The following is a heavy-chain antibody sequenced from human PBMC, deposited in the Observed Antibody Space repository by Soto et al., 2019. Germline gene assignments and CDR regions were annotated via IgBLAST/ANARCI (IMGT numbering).Heavy chain of an antibody. CDR3: AREQYSSGWYFAFDI. CDR2: INPSGGST. J-gene: IGHJ3*02. D-gene: IGHD6-19*01. Sequence: ASVKVSCKASGYTFTSYYMHWVRQAPGQGLECMGIINPSGGSTSYAQKFQGRVTMTRDTSTSTVYMELSSLRSEDTAVYYCAREQYSSGWYFAFDIWGQGTMVTVSS. V-gene: IGHV1-46*03. CDR1: GYTFTSYY.